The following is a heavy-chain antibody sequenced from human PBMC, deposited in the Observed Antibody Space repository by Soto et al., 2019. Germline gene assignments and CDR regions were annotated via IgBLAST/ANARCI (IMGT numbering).Heavy chain of an antibody. Sequence: PGGSLRLSCAASGFTFSSYGMHWFRQAPGKGLEWVAVISYDGSNKYYADSVKGRFTISRDNSKNTLYLQMNSLRAEDTAVYYCAKDSYDSSGYYYKWGQGTLVTVSS. CDR2: ISYDGSNK. CDR1: GFTFSSYG. J-gene: IGHJ4*02. V-gene: IGHV3-30*18. CDR3: AKDSYDSSGYYYK. D-gene: IGHD3-22*01.